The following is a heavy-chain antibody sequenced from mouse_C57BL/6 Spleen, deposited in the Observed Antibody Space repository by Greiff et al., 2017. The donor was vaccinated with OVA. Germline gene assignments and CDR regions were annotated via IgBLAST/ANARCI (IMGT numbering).Heavy chain of an antibody. D-gene: IGHD1-1*01. V-gene: IGHV5-17*01. Sequence: EVQLVESGGGLVKPGGSLKLSCAASGFTFSDYGMHWVRQAPEKGLEWVAYISSGSSTIYYADTVKGRFTISRDNAKNTLFLQMTSLRSEDTAMYYCASITTVVAKDLYFDVWGTGTTVTVSS. CDR2: ISSGSSTI. J-gene: IGHJ1*03. CDR1: GFTFSDYG. CDR3: ASITTVVAKDLYFDV.